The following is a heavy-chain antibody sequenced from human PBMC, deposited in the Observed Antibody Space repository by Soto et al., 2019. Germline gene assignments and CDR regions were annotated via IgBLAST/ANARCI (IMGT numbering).Heavy chain of an antibody. CDR2: IYYSGST. D-gene: IGHD4-17*01. CDR1: GGSISSGGYC. V-gene: IGHV4-31*03. Sequence: PSETLSLTCTVSGGSISSGGYCWSWIRQHPGKGLEWIGYIYYSGSTYYNPSLKSRVTISVDTSKNQFSLKLSSVTAADTAVYYCASESRLTVNPYYYYYMDVWGKGTTVTVSS. J-gene: IGHJ6*03. CDR3: ASESRLTVNPYYYYYMDV.